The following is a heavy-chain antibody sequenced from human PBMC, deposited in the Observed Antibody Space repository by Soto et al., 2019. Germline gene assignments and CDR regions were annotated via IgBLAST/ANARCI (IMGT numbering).Heavy chain of an antibody. CDR3: ARRRDSNLYGMDV. CDR1: GYSFTSHW. Sequence: GESRKISCKGSGYSFTSHWIGWVRQMPGKGLEWMGIIYPGDSDTRYSPSFQGQVTISADKSISTAYPQWSSLKASDTAMYYCARRRDSNLYGMDVWGQGTTVTVSS. J-gene: IGHJ6*02. CDR2: IYPGDSDT. D-gene: IGHD3-22*01. V-gene: IGHV5-51*01.